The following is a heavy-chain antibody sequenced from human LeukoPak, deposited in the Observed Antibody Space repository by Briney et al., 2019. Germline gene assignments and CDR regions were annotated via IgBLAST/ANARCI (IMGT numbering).Heavy chain of an antibody. CDR2: IEYGESTT. CDR1: GFTLSSYE. CDR3: ARNSGWYGIS. J-gene: IGHJ4*02. D-gene: IGHD6-19*01. V-gene: IGHV3-23*01. Sequence: GGSLRLSCMVSGFTLSSYEMSWIRQAPGKGLEWVSSIEYGESTTHYADSVRGRFTISRDNYKNTLYLQLTSLSDDDTAVYFCARNSGWYGISWGQGTLVIVSS.